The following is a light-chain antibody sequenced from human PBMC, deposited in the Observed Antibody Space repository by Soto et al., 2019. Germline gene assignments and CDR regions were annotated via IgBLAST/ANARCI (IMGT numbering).Light chain of an antibody. CDR2: NNN. CDR3: AAWDDSLDVLI. Sequence: QSVLTQPPSASGAPGQRVTVSCSGSSSNIGSNTVNWYQHLPGTAPKLLIYNNNQRPSGVPDRVSGSKSGTSASLAISGPQSDDEADYFCAAWDDSLDVLIFGGGTKLTVL. J-gene: IGLJ2*01. V-gene: IGLV1-44*01. CDR1: SSNIGSNT.